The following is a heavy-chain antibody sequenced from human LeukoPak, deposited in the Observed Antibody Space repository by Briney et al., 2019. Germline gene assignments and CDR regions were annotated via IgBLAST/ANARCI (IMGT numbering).Heavy chain of an antibody. D-gene: IGHD5-24*01. Sequence: PSETLSLTCTVSDGSVSSVGYYWGWIRQPPGKGLEWIGSIYYSGTTYYNPSLASRVTIFVDTSKYQFSLRLSSVTAADTAVYYCARRDQAIDYWGQGTLVTVSS. CDR1: DGSVSSVGYY. V-gene: IGHV4-39*01. CDR2: IYYSGTT. J-gene: IGHJ4*02. CDR3: ARRDQAIDY.